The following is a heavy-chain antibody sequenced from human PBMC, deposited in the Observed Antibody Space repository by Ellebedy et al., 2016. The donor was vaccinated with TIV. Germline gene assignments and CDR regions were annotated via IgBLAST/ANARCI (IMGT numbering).Heavy chain of an antibody. CDR1: GFTVSTNY. Sequence: GGSLRLSCAASGFTVSTNYMNWVRQAPGKGLEWVSLISTAGSTYYADSVKGRFTISKDNSKNTLNLQMTSLRVEDTAVYYCARASFYDVDLSGWYFDIWGRGTLVTVSS. V-gene: IGHV3-66*01. J-gene: IGHJ2*01. CDR3: ARASFYDVDLSGWYFDI. CDR2: ISTAGST. D-gene: IGHD3-10*02.